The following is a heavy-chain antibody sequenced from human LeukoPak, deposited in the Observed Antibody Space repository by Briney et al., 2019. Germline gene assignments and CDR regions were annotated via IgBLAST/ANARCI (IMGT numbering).Heavy chain of an antibody. D-gene: IGHD2-15*01. V-gene: IGHV1-69*01. J-gene: IGHJ4*02. CDR3: ARDPLYSADVDCSGGSCYSTSGFDY. Sequence: SVKVSCKASGGTFSSYAISWVRQAPGQGLEWMGGIIPIFGTANYAQKFQGRVTITADESTSTAYMELSSLRSEDTAVYYCARDPLYSADVDCSGGSCYSTSGFDYWGQGTLVTVSS. CDR1: GGTFSSYA. CDR2: IIPIFGTA.